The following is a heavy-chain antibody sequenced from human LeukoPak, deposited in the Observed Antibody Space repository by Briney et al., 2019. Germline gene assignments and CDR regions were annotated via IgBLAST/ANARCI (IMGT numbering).Heavy chain of an antibody. Sequence: GGSLRLSCAASGFTVSSNYMSWVRQAPGKGLEWVSVIYSGGSTYYADSVKGRFTISRDNGKNSLYLQMNSLRAEDTSVYYCARDVGYRSWFDPWGQGTLVIVSS. CDR2: IYSGGST. V-gene: IGHV3-53*01. CDR3: ARDVGYRSWFDP. J-gene: IGHJ5*02. CDR1: GFTVSSNY. D-gene: IGHD5-18*01.